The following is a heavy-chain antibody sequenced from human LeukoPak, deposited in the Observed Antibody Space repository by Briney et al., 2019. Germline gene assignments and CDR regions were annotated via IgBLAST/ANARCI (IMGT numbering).Heavy chain of an antibody. V-gene: IGHV3-23*01. Sequence: AGGSLRLSCAASGFTFSSYGMSWVRQAPGKGLEWVSAISGSGGSTYYADSVKGRFTISRDNSKNTLYLQMNSLRAEDTAVYYCAKPGYRYTYYYYMDVWGKGTTVTVSS. CDR2: ISGSGGST. D-gene: IGHD5-18*01. CDR3: AKPGYRYTYYYYMDV. J-gene: IGHJ6*03. CDR1: GFTFSSYG.